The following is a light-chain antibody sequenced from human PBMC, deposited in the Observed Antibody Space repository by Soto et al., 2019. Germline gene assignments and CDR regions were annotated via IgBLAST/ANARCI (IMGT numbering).Light chain of an antibody. V-gene: IGKV4-1*01. Sequence: DIVMTQSPASLAVSLGERATINCKSSQSVLYSSNNKNYLAWYQQKPGQPPKLLIYWSSTRESGVPDRFSGSGSGTDFTLTISRLQAEDVAVYYCQQYYSLPLTFGGGNKVEIK. CDR1: QSVLYSSNNKNY. CDR3: QQYYSLPLT. J-gene: IGKJ4*01. CDR2: WSS.